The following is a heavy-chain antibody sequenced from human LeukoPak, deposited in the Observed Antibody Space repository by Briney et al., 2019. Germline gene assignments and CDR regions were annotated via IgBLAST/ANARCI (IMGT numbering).Heavy chain of an antibody. CDR2: FSGSGGST. D-gene: IGHD5-24*01. V-gene: IGHV3-23*01. J-gene: IGHJ4*02. CDR1: GFSFSSYA. CDR3: AKSGYNRFDY. Sequence: GGSLRRSCAASGFSFSSYAMSWVRQAPGKGLEWVSSFSGSGGSTYYADSVKGRFTISRDNSKNTLYLQMISLRAEDTAVYYCAKSGYNRFDYWGQGTLVTVSS.